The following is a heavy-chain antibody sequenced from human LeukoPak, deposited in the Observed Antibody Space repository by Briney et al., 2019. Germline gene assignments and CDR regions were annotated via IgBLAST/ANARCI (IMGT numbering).Heavy chain of an antibody. V-gene: IGHV1-2*02. Sequence: GASVKVSCKASAYIFTGYYMHWVRQAPGQGLEWMGWINPDSGGTSYAQKFQGRVTMTRDTSVSAAYLDLSGLRSDDTAVYYCARVGTTTGGAYDSWGQGTLVTVSS. CDR2: INPDSGGT. J-gene: IGHJ4*02. CDR1: AYIFTGYY. CDR3: ARVGTTTGGAYDS. D-gene: IGHD1-1*01.